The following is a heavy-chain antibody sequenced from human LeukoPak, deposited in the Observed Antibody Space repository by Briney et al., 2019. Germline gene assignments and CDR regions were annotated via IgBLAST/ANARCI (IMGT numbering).Heavy chain of an antibody. D-gene: IGHD4-11*01. J-gene: IGHJ4*02. Sequence: SETLSLTCTVSGGSISSSSYYWGWIRQPPGKGLEWIGSIYYSGSTYYNPSLKSRVTISVDTSKNQFSLKLSSVTAADTAVYYCAKHPMTTPLDYWGQGTLVTVPS. CDR2: IYYSGST. CDR3: AKHPMTTPLDY. V-gene: IGHV4-39*01. CDR1: GGSISSSSYY.